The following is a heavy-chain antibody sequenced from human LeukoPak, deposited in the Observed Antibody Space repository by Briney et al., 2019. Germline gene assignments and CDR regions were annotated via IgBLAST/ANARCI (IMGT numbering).Heavy chain of an antibody. CDR2: IYPGDSDA. Sequence: GESLKISCKGSGYSFTNYWIGWVRQMPGKGLKWMGIIYPGDSDARYSPSYQGQVTISADKSISTAYLQWSSLKASDTAMYYCARRRDLYSGSYYPFDYWGQGTLVTVSS. D-gene: IGHD1-26*01. CDR1: GYSFTNYW. CDR3: ARRRDLYSGSYYPFDY. J-gene: IGHJ4*02. V-gene: IGHV5-51*01.